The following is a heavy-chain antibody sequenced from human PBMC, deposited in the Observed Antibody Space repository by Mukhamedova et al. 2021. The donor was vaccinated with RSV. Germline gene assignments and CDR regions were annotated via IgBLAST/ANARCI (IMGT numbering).Heavy chain of an antibody. J-gene: IGHJ4*02. Sequence: TIYYADSVKGRFTISRDNAKNSLYLQMNSLRAEDTAVYYCARAYGDYDPFWGQGTLVTVSS. V-gene: IGHV3-48*04. D-gene: IGHD4-17*01. CDR2: TI. CDR3: ARAYGDYDPF.